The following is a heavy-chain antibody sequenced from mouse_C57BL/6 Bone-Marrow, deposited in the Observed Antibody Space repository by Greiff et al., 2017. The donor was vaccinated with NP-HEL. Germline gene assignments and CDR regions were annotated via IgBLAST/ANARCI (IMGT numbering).Heavy chain of an antibody. V-gene: IGHV5-17*01. CDR2: ISSGSSTI. J-gene: IGHJ4*01. D-gene: IGHD2-12*01. CDR3: ARRYRGLYYYAMDY. Sequence: EVPLVESGGGLVKPGGSLKLSCAASGFTFSDSGMHWVRQAPEKGLEWVAYISSGSSTIYYADTVKGRFTISRDNAKNTLFLQMTSLRSEDTAMYYCARRYRGLYYYAMDYWGQGTSVTVSS. CDR1: GFTFSDSG.